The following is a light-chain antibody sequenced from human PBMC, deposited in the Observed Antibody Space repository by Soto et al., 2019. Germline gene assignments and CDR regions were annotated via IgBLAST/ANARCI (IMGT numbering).Light chain of an antibody. CDR3: QQYGNSSIT. CDR2: GAS. Sequence: EIVLTQSPGTLSLSPGERATLSCRASQSVTNNYLAWYQQKPGQAPRLLIDGASSRATGVPDRFSGTGSGTDFTLTISRLEPEDFAVFYCQQYGNSSITFGQGTRLEIK. J-gene: IGKJ5*01. V-gene: IGKV3-20*01. CDR1: QSVTNNY.